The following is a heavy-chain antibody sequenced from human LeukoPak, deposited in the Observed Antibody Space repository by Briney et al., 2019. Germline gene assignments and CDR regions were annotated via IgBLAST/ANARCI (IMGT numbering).Heavy chain of an antibody. J-gene: IGHJ4*02. CDR2: IRYDGSNK. CDR3: AKQAVVAAIEYFDY. Sequence: PGGSLRLSCAASGFTFSSYGMHWVRQAPGKGLEWVAFIRYDGSNKYYADSVKGRFTISRDNSKNTLYLQMNSLRAEDTAVYYCAKQAVVAAIEYFDYWGQGTLVTVSS. CDR1: GFTFSSYG. V-gene: IGHV3-30*02. D-gene: IGHD2-15*01.